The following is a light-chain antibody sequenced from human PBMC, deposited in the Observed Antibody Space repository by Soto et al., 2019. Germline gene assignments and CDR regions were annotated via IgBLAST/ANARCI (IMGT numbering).Light chain of an antibody. CDR3: QSYDSSLSGSLV. CDR1: SSNFGAGYD. J-gene: IGLJ2*01. V-gene: IGLV1-40*01. Sequence: QLVLTQPPSVSGAPGQRITISCTGSSSNFGAGYDVHWYQQLPGTAPKLLIYANSNRPSGVPDRFSGSKSGTSASLAITGLQAEDEADDYCQSYDSSLSGSLVFGGGTKLTVL. CDR2: ANS.